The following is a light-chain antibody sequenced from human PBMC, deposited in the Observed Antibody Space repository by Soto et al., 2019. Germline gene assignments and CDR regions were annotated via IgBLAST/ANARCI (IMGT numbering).Light chain of an antibody. CDR2: GAS. Sequence: EIVMTQSPATLSVSPGERATLSCRTSQSISTNLAWYQQRPGQAPRLLIYGASTRATGIPYRFSGSGSATEFTLTISSLQSEDFAVYYCQQFSNWPPTFGQGTKVEVK. V-gene: IGKV3-15*01. CDR1: QSISTN. J-gene: IGKJ1*01. CDR3: QQFSNWPPT.